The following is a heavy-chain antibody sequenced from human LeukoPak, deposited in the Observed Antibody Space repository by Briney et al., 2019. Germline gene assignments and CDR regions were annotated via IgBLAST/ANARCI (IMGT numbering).Heavy chain of an antibody. Sequence: GGSLRLSCAASGFTFSSYGMHWVRQAPGKGLERVAVIWYDGSNKYYADSVKGRFTISRDNSKNTLYLQMNSLRAEDTAVYYCARDCSGGSCYSFDYWGQGTLVTVSS. CDR2: IWYDGSNK. CDR3: ARDCSGGSCYSFDY. V-gene: IGHV3-33*01. CDR1: GFTFSSYG. D-gene: IGHD2-15*01. J-gene: IGHJ4*02.